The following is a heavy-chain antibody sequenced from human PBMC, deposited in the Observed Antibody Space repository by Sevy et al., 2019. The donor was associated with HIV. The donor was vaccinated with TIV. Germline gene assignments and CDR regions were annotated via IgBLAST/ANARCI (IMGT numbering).Heavy chain of an antibody. D-gene: IGHD1-1*01. CDR1: LYSFSNYW. Sequence: GESLKISCKGSLYSFSNYWIGWVRQMPGKGLEWMGIIYPSDSDTRYSPSFQGQVTISADKSINTAYLQWSSLKASDTAMYYCARGARGTLPAYYYYGIDVWGQGTMVTVSS. CDR2: IYPSDSDT. CDR3: ARGARGTLPAYYYYGIDV. J-gene: IGHJ6*02. V-gene: IGHV5-51*01.